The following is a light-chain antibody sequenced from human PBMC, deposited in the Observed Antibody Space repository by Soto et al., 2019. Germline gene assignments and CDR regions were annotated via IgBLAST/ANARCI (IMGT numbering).Light chain of an antibody. Sequence: QSALAQPSSVSGSPGQSITISCTGTSTDVGGYNYVSWYQHHSGKAPKLLIYEVTNRPSGISDRFSGSKSVNTASLAISGLQSEDEADYYCAVWDDSLNGYVFGTGTKVTVL. V-gene: IGLV2-14*01. CDR2: EVT. CDR1: STDVGGYNY. CDR3: AVWDDSLNGYV. J-gene: IGLJ1*01.